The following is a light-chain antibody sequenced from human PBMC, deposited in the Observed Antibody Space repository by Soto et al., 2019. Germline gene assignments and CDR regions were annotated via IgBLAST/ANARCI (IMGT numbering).Light chain of an antibody. V-gene: IGKV3-20*01. CDR3: QQYVTSPRT. CDR1: QSLRATY. Sequence: EAVVTQSPDTVSLSPGETAPLYCRASQSLRATYLAWYQQKPGQAPRLLIYGGSFRATGVPDKFSGRGSGTDFTLSISRLEPEDFAVYYCQQYVTSPRTFGQGTKVDIK. CDR2: GGS. J-gene: IGKJ1*01.